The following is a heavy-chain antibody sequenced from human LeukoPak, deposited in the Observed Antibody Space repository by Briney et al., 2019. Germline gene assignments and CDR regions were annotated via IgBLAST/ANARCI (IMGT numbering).Heavy chain of an antibody. Sequence: SVKVSCKASGGTFSSYAISWVRQAPGQGLEWMGGIIPIFGTANYAQKFQGRVTITADESTSTAYMELSSLRSEDTAVYYCARADYYDSSGYYFRFDYWGQGTLVTVSS. CDR2: IIPIFGTA. CDR3: ARADYYDSSGYYFRFDY. D-gene: IGHD3-22*01. V-gene: IGHV1-69*01. J-gene: IGHJ4*02. CDR1: GGTFSSYA.